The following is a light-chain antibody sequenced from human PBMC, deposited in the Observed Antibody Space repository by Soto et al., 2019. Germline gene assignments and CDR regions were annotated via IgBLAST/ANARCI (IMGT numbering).Light chain of an antibody. J-gene: IGKJ2*01. V-gene: IGKV1-5*01. Sequence: DILMTQSPSTLSASVGDRVTITCRASQSISNWLAWYQQKPGKAPTLLIYDVSRLESGVPSRFSGSGSGTWFTLTINSLQPDDFATYYCQQYGSYYTFGQGTKVAIK. CDR2: DVS. CDR1: QSISNW. CDR3: QQYGSYYT.